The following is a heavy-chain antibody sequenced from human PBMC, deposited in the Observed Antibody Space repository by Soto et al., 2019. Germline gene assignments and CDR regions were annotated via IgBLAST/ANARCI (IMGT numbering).Heavy chain of an antibody. V-gene: IGHV3-7*01. J-gene: IGHJ5*02. D-gene: IGHD3-3*01. Sequence: GGSLRLSCAASGFTFSSYWMSWVRQAPGKGLEWVANIKQDGSEKYYVDSVKGRFTISRDNAKNSLYLQMNSLRAEDTAVYYCARDSPNYDFWSGYSNNWFDPWGQGTLVTVSS. CDR2: IKQDGSEK. CDR1: GFTFSSYW. CDR3: ARDSPNYDFWSGYSNNWFDP.